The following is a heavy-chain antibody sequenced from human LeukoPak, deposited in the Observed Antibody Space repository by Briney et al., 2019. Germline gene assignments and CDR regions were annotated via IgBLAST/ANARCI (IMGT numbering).Heavy chain of an antibody. V-gene: IGHV3-23*01. CDR3: AKDTRIAVAGLFDY. CDR2: ISGSGGST. CDR1: GFTFSSYA. D-gene: IGHD6-19*01. J-gene: IGHJ4*02. Sequence: TGGSLRLSCAASGFTFSSYAMSWVRQAPGKGLEWVSAISGSGGSTYYADSVKGRFTISRDNSKNTLYLQMNGLRAEDTAVYYCAKDTRIAVAGLFDYWGQGTLVTVSS.